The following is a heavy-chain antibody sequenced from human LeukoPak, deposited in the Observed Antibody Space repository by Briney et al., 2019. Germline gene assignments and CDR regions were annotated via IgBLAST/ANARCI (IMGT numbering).Heavy chain of an antibody. V-gene: IGHV1-24*01. Sequence: ASVKVSCKVSGYTLTELSMHWVRQAPRKGLEWMGGFDPEDGETIYAQKFQGRVTMTEDTSTDTAYMELSSLRSEDTAVYYCATDYALAGNFDYWGQGTLVTVSS. CDR1: GYTLTELS. CDR2: FDPEDGET. CDR3: ATDYALAGNFDY. J-gene: IGHJ4*02. D-gene: IGHD4-17*01.